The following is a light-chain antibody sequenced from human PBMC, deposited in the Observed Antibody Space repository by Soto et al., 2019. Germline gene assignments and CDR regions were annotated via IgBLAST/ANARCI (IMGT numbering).Light chain of an antibody. CDR2: GAS. CDR3: QHYADSPHT. V-gene: IGKV3-20*01. J-gene: IGKJ2*01. CDR1: QSVRSGS. Sequence: EIVLPHSPATLSLIPGEGATLSCRARQSVRSGSLAWYQHKPGQAPRLLIYGASSRATDIPDRFSGSGYGTDFILTISRLEPEDFAVYYCQHYADSPHTFGQGTKLEIK.